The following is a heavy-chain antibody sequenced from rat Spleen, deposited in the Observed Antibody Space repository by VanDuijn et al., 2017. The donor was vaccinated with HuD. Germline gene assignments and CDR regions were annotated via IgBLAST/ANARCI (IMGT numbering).Heavy chain of an antibody. CDR1: GFIFRNFD. CDR3: AGAGYLRDWYFDF. V-gene: IGHV5-19*01. CDR2: ISPSGVT. Sequence: EVQLVESGGGLVQPGRSLKLSCVASGFIFRNFDMAWVRQAPTKGLEWVASISPSGVTYYGASVKGRFTISRDNVKSTLYLQMNSLRSEDTATYYCAGAGYLRDWYFDFWGLGTMVAVSS. D-gene: IGHD2-2*01. J-gene: IGHJ1*01.